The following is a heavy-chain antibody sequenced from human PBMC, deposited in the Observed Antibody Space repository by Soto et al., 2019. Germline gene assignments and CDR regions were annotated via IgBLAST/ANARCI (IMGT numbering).Heavy chain of an antibody. Sequence: SETLSLTCTVSGGSISSYYWSWIRQPPGKGLEWIAYIYYSGSTNYNPSLKSRVTISVDTSKNQFSLKLSTVTAADTAVYYCAREGTSWGSSSGWYASDYWGQGTLVTVSS. CDR1: GGSISSYY. V-gene: IGHV4-59*01. D-gene: IGHD6-19*01. J-gene: IGHJ4*02. CDR2: IYYSGST. CDR3: AREGTSWGSSSGWYASDY.